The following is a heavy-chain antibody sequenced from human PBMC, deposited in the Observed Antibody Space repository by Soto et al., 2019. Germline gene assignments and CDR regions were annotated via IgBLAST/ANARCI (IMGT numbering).Heavy chain of an antibody. CDR3: AREGSGAGYNFGEGWFDP. D-gene: IGHD5-12*01. J-gene: IGHJ5*02. CDR2: IIPIFRTT. CDR1: GDAFSRYS. V-gene: IGHV1-69*13. Sequence: SVKVSCKASGDAFSRYSINWVRQAPGQGLEWMGGIIPIFRTTNYAQKFQGRVTITADESASTAYMELSSLRFEDTAVFYCAREGSGAGYNFGEGWFDPWGRGTLVTVSS.